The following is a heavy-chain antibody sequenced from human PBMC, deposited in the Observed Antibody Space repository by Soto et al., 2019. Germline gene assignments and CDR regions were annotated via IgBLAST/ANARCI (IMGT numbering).Heavy chain of an antibody. D-gene: IGHD1-26*01. J-gene: IGHJ6*02. CDR3: ASQGGRDYYYYYGMDV. CDR2: IIPIFGTA. CDR1: GGTFSSYA. V-gene: IGHV1-69*13. Sequence: ASVKVSCKASGGTFSSYAISWVRQAPGQGLEWMGGIIPIFGTANYAQKFQGRVTITADESTSTAYMELSSLRSEDTAVYYCASQGGRDYYYYYGMDVWGQGTRVTVSS.